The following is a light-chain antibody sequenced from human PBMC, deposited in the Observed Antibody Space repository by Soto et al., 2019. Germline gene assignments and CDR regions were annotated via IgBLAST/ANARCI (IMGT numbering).Light chain of an antibody. CDR1: QSVSSSY. CDR3: QQYGSSPSWT. CDR2: GAS. Sequence: EIVLTQSPGTLSLSPGERATLSCRASQSVSSSYLAWYQQKPGQAPRLLIYGASSRATGIPDRFSGSGSGIDLTLTISRLEPEDFAVYYCQQYGSSPSWTFGQGTKVDIK. J-gene: IGKJ1*01. V-gene: IGKV3-20*01.